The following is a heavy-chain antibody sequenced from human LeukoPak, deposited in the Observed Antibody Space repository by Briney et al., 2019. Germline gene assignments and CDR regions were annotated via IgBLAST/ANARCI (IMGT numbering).Heavy chain of an antibody. CDR2: INHSGST. D-gene: IGHD6-13*01. V-gene: IGHV4-34*01. J-gene: IGHJ4*02. CDR1: GGSFSGYY. CDR3: ARNQQQLVQF. Sequence: SETLSLTCAVYGGSFSGYYWSWIRQPPGKGLEWIGEINHSGSTNYNPSLKSRVTISVDTSKNQFSLKLSSVTAADTAVYYCARNQQQLVQFWGQGTLATVSS.